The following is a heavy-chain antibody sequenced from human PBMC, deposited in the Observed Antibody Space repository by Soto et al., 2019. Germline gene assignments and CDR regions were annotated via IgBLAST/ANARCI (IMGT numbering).Heavy chain of an antibody. Sequence: QVQLKESGPGLVTPWGTLSLTSAVSGDSVSNGNWWCWVRQPPGSGLEWVGEIHQSGDTNYNPSLKSRVTVSADRSSNQYSLRLNSVTAAGTAMYYCATRTSVFGIVTFYWGQGILVTVSS. J-gene: IGHJ4*02. CDR1: GDSVSNGNW. D-gene: IGHD3-16*01. CDR3: ATRTSVFGIVTFY. V-gene: IGHV4-4*02. CDR2: IHQSGDT.